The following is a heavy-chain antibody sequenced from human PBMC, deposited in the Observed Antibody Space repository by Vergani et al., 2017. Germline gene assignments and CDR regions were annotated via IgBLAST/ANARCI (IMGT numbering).Heavy chain of an antibody. CDR3: ARGDSSGYYPYYYYYMDV. CDR1: GGSFSGYY. Sequence: QVQLQQWGAGLLKPSETLSLTCAVYGGSFSGYYWSWIRQPPGKGLEWIGEINHSGSTNYNPSLKSRVTIAVDTSMNQFSLKLSSVTAAYTAVYYCARGDSSGYYPYYYYYMDVWGKGTTVTVSS. D-gene: IGHD3-22*01. J-gene: IGHJ6*03. CDR2: INHSGST. V-gene: IGHV4-34*01.